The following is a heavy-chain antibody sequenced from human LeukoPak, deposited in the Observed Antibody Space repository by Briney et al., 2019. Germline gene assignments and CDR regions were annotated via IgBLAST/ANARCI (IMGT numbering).Heavy chain of an antibody. Sequence: SGPTLVKPAQTLTLTCTFSGFSLSTSGVGVGWIRQPPGKALEWLALIYWDDDKRYSPSLKSRLTITKDTSKNQVVLTMTNMDPVDTATYYCAHMHGSGSSLRLWGQGTLVTVSS. D-gene: IGHD3-10*01. V-gene: IGHV2-5*02. CDR3: AHMHGSGSSLRL. CDR2: IYWDDDK. CDR1: GFSLSTSGVG. J-gene: IGHJ4*02.